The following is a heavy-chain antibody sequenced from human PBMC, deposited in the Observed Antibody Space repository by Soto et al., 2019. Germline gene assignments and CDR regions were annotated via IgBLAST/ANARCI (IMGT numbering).Heavy chain of an antibody. CDR1: GGSFSGYY. CDR2: INHSGST. J-gene: IGHJ6*02. CDR3: ARSYYYGSGSDWYYGMDV. Sequence: PSETLSLTCAVYGGSFSGYYWSWIRQPPGKGLEWIGEINHSGSTHYNPSLKSRVTISVDTSKNQFSLKLSSVTAADTAVYYCARSYYYGSGSDWYYGMDVWGQGTTVTVSS. D-gene: IGHD3-10*01. V-gene: IGHV4-34*01.